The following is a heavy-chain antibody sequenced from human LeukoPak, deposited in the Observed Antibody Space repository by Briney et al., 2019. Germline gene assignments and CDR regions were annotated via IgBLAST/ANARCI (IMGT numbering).Heavy chain of an antibody. D-gene: IGHD3-9*01. CDR2: INDNGAGT. J-gene: IGHJ4*02. Sequence: GGSLRLSCAASGFTFSSYAMSWVRQAPGKGLKWVSTINDNGAGTYYADSVKGRFTISRDNSKNTLYLQMNSLRAEDTAVYYCATQKQEYDILTGCFDYWGQGTLVTVSS. CDR3: ATQKQEYDILTGCFDY. V-gene: IGHV3-23*01. CDR1: GFTFSSYA.